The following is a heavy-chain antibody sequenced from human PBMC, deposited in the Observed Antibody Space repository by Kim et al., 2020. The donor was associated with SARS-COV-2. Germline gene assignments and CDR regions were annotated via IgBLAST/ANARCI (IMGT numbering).Heavy chain of an antibody. CDR2: SSYI. V-gene: IGHV3-21*01. Sequence: SSYIYYAGSVRGRFTISRDNAKNSLYLQMNSLRAEDTAVYYCASPTRPGYWGQGTLVTVSS. CDR3: ASPTRPGY. J-gene: IGHJ4*02.